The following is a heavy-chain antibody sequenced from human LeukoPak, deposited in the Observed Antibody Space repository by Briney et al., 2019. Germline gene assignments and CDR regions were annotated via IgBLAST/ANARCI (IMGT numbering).Heavy chain of an antibody. V-gene: IGHV3-23*01. CDR3: AIIDDYGDYGGY. J-gene: IGHJ4*02. CDR1: GFTFSSYA. Sequence: VGSLRLSCAASGFTFSSYAMSWVRQAPGEGLEWVSAISGSGGSTYYADSVKGRFTISRDNSKNTLYLQMNSLRAEDTAVYYCAIIDDYGDYGGYWGQGTLVTVSS. CDR2: ISGSGGST. D-gene: IGHD4-17*01.